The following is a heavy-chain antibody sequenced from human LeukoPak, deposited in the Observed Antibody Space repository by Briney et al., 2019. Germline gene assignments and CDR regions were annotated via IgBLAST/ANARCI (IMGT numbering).Heavy chain of an antibody. V-gene: IGHV4-34*01. CDR2: INHSGST. CDR3: ARGLRFIPGTAVD. Sequence: TSETLSLTCAVYGGSFSGYYWSWIRQPPGKGLEWIGEINHSGSTNYNPSLKSRVTISVDTSKNQFSLKLSSVTAADTAVYYCARGLRFIPGTAVDWGQGTLVTVSS. D-gene: IGHD6-19*01. CDR1: GGSFSGYY. J-gene: IGHJ4*02.